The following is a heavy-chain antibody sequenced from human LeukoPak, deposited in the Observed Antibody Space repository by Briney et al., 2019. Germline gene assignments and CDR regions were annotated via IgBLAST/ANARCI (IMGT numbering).Heavy chain of an antibody. V-gene: IGHV4-38-2*02. Sequence: SETLSLTCTVSGYSISSGYYWGWIRQPPGKGLEWIGSIYHSGSTYYNPSLKSRVTISVDTSKNQFSLKLSSVTAADTAVYYCARDHLTYDILTGYSSWGQGTLVTVSS. CDR3: ARDHLTYDILTGYSS. CDR2: IYHSGST. J-gene: IGHJ4*02. CDR1: GYSISSGYY. D-gene: IGHD3-9*01.